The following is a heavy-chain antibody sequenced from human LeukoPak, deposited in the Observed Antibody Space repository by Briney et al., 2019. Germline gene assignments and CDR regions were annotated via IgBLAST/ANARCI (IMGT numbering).Heavy chain of an antibody. CDR1: GGSFSGYY. J-gene: IGHJ5*02. CDR3: ARLRYLGYCCSTSCYP. Sequence: SETLSLTCAVYGGSFSGYYWSWIRQPPGKGLEWIGEINHSGSTNYNPSPKSRVTISVDTSKNQFSLKLSSVTAADTAVYYCARLRYLGYCCSTSCYPWGQGTLVTVSS. CDR2: INHSGST. D-gene: IGHD2-2*01. V-gene: IGHV4-34*01.